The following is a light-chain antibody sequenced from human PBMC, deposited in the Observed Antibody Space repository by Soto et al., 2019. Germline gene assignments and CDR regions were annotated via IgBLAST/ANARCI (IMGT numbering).Light chain of an antibody. V-gene: IGKV3-15*01. J-gene: IGKJ5*01. CDR2: GSS. CDR3: LQDNDWPLST. Sequence: EIVLTQSQSSLSVSPVEIATLSCRASQSVSTNLAWYQQKLGQAPRVLIYGSSSRATGVPARFSGSGSGTEFTLTIRSLQSEDSGIYYCLQDNDWPLSTFGQGTRLEIK. CDR1: QSVSTN.